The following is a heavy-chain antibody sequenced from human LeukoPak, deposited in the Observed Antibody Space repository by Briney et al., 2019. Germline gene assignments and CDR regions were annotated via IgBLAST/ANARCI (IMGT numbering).Heavy chain of an antibody. J-gene: IGHJ5*02. CDR2: IYYSGST. D-gene: IGHD3-10*01. CDR1: GGSISSYY. Sequence: PSGTLSLTCTVSGGSISSYYWSWIRQPPGKGLEWIGYIYYSGSTNYNPPLKSRVTISVDTSKNQSSLKLSSVTAAATAVYYCARDRDWFDPWGQGTLVTVSS. CDR3: ARDRDWFDP. V-gene: IGHV4-59*01.